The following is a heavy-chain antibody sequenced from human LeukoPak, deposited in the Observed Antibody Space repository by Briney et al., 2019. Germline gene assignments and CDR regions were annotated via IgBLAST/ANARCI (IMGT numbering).Heavy chain of an antibody. V-gene: IGHV5-51*01. CDR2: IYPGDSDT. J-gene: IGHJ4*02. CDR1: GYTFTTNW. D-gene: IGHD6-6*01. Sequence: GESLKISCKGSGYTFTTNWIGWVRQMPGKGLECMGIIYPGDSDTRYSPSFQGQVTISADESITTAFLQWSSLQASDTAMYYCARLSSSSASYFDYWAQGTPVTVSS. CDR3: ARLSSSSASYFDY.